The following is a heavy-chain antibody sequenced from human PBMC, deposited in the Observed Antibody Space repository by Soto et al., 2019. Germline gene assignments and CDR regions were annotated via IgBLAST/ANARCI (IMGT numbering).Heavy chain of an antibody. V-gene: IGHV3-23*01. CDR3: AKDLTKGTGREFDY. J-gene: IGHJ4*02. D-gene: IGHD1-1*01. CDR2: VSGVGGST. Sequence: GGSLRLSCAASGFTFSTYAMTWVRQAPGKGLQWVSTVSGVGGSTYYSDSVKGRFTIFRDNSKNTVYLHMKSLRAEDTAVYYCAKDLTKGTGREFDYWGQGTLVTVSS. CDR1: GFTFSTYA.